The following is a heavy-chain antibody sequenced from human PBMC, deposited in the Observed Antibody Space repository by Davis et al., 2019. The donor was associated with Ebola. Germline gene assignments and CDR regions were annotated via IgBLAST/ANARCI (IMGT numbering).Heavy chain of an antibody. J-gene: IGHJ6*03. CDR3: ARDQSQKFKIYTGLSYNLLDYNYMDL. CDR1: GFTVGDSY. CDR2: IFRDAKT. V-gene: IGHV3-53*01. Sequence: PGGSLRLSCAATGFTVGDSYISWVRQPPGRGLEWVSVIFRDAKTFYADSVKGRFSISRDTLDNTVTLQMNSLRAEDTAIYYCARDQSQKFKIYTGLSYNLLDYNYMDLWGSGTTVTVSS. D-gene: IGHD5-24*01.